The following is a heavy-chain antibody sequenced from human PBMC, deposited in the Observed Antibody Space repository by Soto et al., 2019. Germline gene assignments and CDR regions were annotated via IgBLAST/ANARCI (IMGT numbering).Heavy chain of an antibody. J-gene: IGHJ3*02. CDR1: GYTFTSYD. Sequence: ASVKVSCKASGYTFTSYDINWVRQATGQGLEWMGWMNPNSGNTGYAQKFQGRVTMTRNTSISTAYMELSSLRSEDTAVYYCARGGDCSSTSCDDAFDIWGQGTMVTVSS. CDR2: MNPNSGNT. D-gene: IGHD2-2*01. V-gene: IGHV1-8*01. CDR3: ARGGDCSSTSCDDAFDI.